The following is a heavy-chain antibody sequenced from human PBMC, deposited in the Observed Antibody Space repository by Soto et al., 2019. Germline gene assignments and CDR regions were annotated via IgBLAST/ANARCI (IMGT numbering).Heavy chain of an antibody. CDR2: IYPGDSDT. J-gene: IGHJ5*02. D-gene: IGHD3-22*01. V-gene: IGHV5-51*01. CDR3: ARLSSSDYYSGNWFDP. CDR1: GYSFTSYW. Sequence: GESLKISCKGSGYSFTSYWIGWVRQMPGKGLEWMGIIYPGDSDTRYSPSFQGQVTISADKSISTAYLQWSSLKASDTAMFYCARLSSSDYYSGNWFDPWGQGTLVTVSS.